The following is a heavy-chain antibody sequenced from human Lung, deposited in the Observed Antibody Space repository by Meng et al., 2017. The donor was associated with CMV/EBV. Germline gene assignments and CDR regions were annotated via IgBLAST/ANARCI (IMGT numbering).Heavy chain of an antibody. Sequence: GESLKISCAGSGFRFSDYAVHWVRQAPGKGLEWVAVMSYDGSDRYHADSVKGRFAISRDSSKTMIYLQMNSLTPEDTAVYYCARDRADETIVGVVTEFFDWWGKGNXVNGAS. D-gene: IGHD3-3*01. J-gene: IGHJ4*02. V-gene: IGHV3-30*09. CDR1: GFRFSDYA. CDR3: ARDRADETIVGVVTEFFDW. CDR2: MSYDGSDR.